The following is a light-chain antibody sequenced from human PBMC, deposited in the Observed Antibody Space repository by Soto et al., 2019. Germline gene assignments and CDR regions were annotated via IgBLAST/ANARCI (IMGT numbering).Light chain of an antibody. CDR2: DAS. Sequence: GDRVTITCRASQSISSWLAWYQQKPGKAPKLLIYDASSLESGVPSRFSGSGSGTEFTLTISSLQPDDFATYYCQQYNSYPWTFVQGTKVEIK. J-gene: IGKJ1*01. V-gene: IGKV1-5*01. CDR1: QSISSW. CDR3: QQYNSYPWT.